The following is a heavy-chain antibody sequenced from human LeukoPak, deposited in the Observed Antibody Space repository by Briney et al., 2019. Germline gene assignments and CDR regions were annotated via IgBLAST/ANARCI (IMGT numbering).Heavy chain of an antibody. Sequence: GRSLRLSCAASGFTFSSYAMHWVRQAPGKGLEWVAVISYDGSNKYYADSVKGRFTISRDNSKNTLYLQMNSLRAEDTAVYYCARDPVSVGLQINSDYWGQGSLVTVSS. CDR1: GFTFSSYA. CDR2: ISYDGSNK. J-gene: IGHJ4*02. V-gene: IGHV3-30-3*01. CDR3: ARDPVSVGLQINSDY. D-gene: IGHD1-1*01.